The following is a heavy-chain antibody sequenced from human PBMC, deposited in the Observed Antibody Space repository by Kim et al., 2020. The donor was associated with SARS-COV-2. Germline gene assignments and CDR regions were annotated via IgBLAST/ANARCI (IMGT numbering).Heavy chain of an antibody. Sequence: YCISTLRSRITISVDTSRNRFSLKLSSVTAADTAVYYCARQGLAAGWFDPWGQGTLVTVSS. D-gene: IGHD6-25*01. J-gene: IGHJ5*02. CDR3: ARQGLAAGWFDP. V-gene: IGHV4-39*01.